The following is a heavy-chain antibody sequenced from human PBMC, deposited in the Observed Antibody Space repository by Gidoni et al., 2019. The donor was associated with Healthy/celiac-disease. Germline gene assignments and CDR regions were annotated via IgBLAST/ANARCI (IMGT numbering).Heavy chain of an antibody. CDR1: GFTFSSYS. CDR2: ISSSSSYI. V-gene: IGHV3-21*01. Sequence: GFTFSSYSMNWVRQAPGKGLEWVSSISSSSSYIYYADSVKGRFTISRDNAKNSLYLQMNSLRAEDTAVYYCARDDRDRVGYCSSTSCPLFDYWGQGTLVTVSS. CDR3: ARDDRDRVGYCSSTSCPLFDY. J-gene: IGHJ4*02. D-gene: IGHD2-2*01.